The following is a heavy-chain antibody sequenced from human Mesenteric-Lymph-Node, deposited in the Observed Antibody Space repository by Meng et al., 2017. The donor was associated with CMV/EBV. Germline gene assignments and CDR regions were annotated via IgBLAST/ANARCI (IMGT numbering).Heavy chain of an antibody. CDR2: IITSGTT. J-gene: IGHJ4*02. CDR3: AREGFSGSGSYRQAWVYFDS. V-gene: IGHV3-53*01. CDR1: GTNY. D-gene: IGHD3-10*01. Sequence: GTNYISWVRQAPGQELEYVSVIITSGTTYYGDSVEGRFTISRDSSKNTVYLQMNGLRADDTAVYYCAREGFSGSGSYRQAWVYFDSWGQGTLVTVSS.